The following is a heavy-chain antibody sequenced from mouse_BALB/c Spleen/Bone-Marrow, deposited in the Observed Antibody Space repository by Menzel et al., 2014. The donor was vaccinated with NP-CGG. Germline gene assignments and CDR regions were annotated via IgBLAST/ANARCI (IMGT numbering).Heavy chain of an antibody. D-gene: IGHD2-1*01. V-gene: IGHV1-9*01. CDR1: GYTFXSYW. Sequence: VQLQQSGAELMKPGAPVKISCKATGYTFXSYWIEWVKQRPGHGLEWIGEILPGSGSTNYNEKFKGKATFTADTSSNTAFMQLSSLTSEDSAVYYCARDGNYGAYWGQGTLVTVSA. CDR3: ARDGNYGAY. J-gene: IGHJ3*01. CDR2: ILPGSGST.